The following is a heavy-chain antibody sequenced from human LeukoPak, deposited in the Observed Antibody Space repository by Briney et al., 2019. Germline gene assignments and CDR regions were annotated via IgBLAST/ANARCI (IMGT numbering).Heavy chain of an antibody. CDR2: INWIGDTT. CDR3: ATNPPGRTYLQD. V-gene: IGHV3-20*04. Sequence: GGSLRLSCAASGFTFADYGMTWVRQVPGKGLEWIAEINWIGDTTRYGDSVKGRFTISRDNAKNSLDLQINSLRVEDTAFYYCATNPPGRTYLQDWGQGTLVTVSS. CDR1: GFTFADYG. J-gene: IGHJ1*01. D-gene: IGHD1-1*01.